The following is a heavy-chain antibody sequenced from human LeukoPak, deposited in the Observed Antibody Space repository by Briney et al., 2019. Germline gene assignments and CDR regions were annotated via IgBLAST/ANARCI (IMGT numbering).Heavy chain of an antibody. CDR3: AKDRGVVRGDY. V-gene: IGHV3-23*01. Sequence: GGSLRLSCAASGFTFSNYAMSWVRQAPGQGLEWVSGISGSGGSTYYADSVKGRFTIARDNSKNTLYLQMNSLRAEDTAVYYCAKDRGVVRGDYWGQGTLVTVSS. CDR1: GFTFSNYA. CDR2: ISGSGGST. D-gene: IGHD2-21*01. J-gene: IGHJ4*02.